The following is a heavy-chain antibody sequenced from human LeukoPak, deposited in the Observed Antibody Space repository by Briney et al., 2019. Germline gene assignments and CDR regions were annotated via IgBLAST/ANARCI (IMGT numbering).Heavy chain of an antibody. J-gene: IGHJ4*02. CDR2: ISAYNGNT. Sequence: ASVKVSCKASGYTFTSYGISWVRQAPGQGLEWMRWISAYNGNTNYAQKLQGRVTMTTDTSTSTAYMELRSLRSDDTAVYYCASSLTIFGPIGYWGQGTLVTVSS. CDR1: GYTFTSYG. CDR3: ASSLTIFGPIGY. D-gene: IGHD3-3*01. V-gene: IGHV1-18*04.